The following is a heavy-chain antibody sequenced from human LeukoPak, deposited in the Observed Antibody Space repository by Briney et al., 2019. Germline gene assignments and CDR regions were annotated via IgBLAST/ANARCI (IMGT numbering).Heavy chain of an antibody. CDR1: GFTFSSYW. D-gene: IGHD5-12*01. J-gene: IGHJ4*02. Sequence: GGSLRLSCAASGFTFSSYWMSWVRQAPGKGLEWVANIKQDGSEKYYVDSVKGRFTISRDNSKNTLYLQMNSLRAEDTAVYYCAKTLIGYDTDNFDYWGQGTLVTVSS. CDR2: IKQDGSEK. CDR3: AKTLIGYDTDNFDY. V-gene: IGHV3-7*03.